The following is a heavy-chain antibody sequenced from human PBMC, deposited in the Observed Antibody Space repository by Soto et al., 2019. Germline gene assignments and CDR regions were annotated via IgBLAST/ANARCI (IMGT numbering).Heavy chain of an antibody. CDR1: GGSISSSSYY. D-gene: IGHD6-13*01. CDR2: IYYSGST. J-gene: IGHJ6*02. CDR3: ARDFKRIAAAGPDLDYYGMDA. Sequence: PSETLSLTCTVSGGSISSSSYYWGWIRQPPGKELEWIGSIYYSGSTYYNQSLKSRVTISVDTSKNQFSLKLSSVTAADTAVYYCARDFKRIAAAGPDLDYYGMDAWGQGTTVTVSS. V-gene: IGHV4-39*02.